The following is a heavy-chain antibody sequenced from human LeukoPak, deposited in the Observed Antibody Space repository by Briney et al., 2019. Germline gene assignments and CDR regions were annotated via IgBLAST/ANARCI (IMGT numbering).Heavy chain of an antibody. CDR2: IYYSGST. J-gene: IGHJ6*02. CDR1: GGSISTFY. CDR3: AREDPQTTVPEGLDV. D-gene: IGHD4-17*01. V-gene: IGHV4-59*01. Sequence: SETLSHTCTVSGGSISTFYWSWLRQPPGKGLEWIGYIYYSGSTNYNPSLKSRVTISADTSKNQFSLRLSSVTAADTAVYYCAREDPQTTVPEGLDVWGQGTTVTVSS.